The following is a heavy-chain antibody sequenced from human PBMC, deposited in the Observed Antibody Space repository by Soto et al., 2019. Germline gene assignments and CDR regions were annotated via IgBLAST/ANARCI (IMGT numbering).Heavy chain of an antibody. V-gene: IGHV4-34*01. J-gene: IGHJ4*02. CDR2: INHSGST. Sequence: QVQLQQWGAGLLKPSETLSLTCAVYGGSFSGYYWSWIRQPPGKGLEWIGEINHSGSTNYNPSLKSRVTLSVDTSKNQFSLKLSSVTAADTAVYYCASGYYDYIWGSYRLKYFDYWGQGTLVTVSS. CDR3: ASGYYDYIWGSYRLKYFDY. CDR1: GGSFSGYY. D-gene: IGHD3-16*02.